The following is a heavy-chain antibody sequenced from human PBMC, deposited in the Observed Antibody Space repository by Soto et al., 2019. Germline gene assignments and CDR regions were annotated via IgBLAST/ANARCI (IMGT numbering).Heavy chain of an antibody. Sequence: GSLRLSCAASGFTFSTYAMSWVRQAPGKGLEWVSAICASGDSTYSADSVKGRFTISRDNSMNALYLQMSSLRIEDTAVYYCAHPRGYGVFDAYDIWGQGTMVTVS. CDR3: AHPRGYGVFDAYDI. J-gene: IGHJ3*02. CDR1: GFTFSTYA. V-gene: IGHV3-23*01. D-gene: IGHD1-1*01. CDR2: ICASGDST.